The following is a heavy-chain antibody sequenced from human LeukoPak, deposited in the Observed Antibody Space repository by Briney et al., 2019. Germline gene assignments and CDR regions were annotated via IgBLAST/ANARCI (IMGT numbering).Heavy chain of an antibody. CDR1: GGSFSGYY. D-gene: IGHD3-10*01. CDR2: INHSGST. Sequence: SETLSLTCAVYGGSFSGYYWSWIRQPPGKGLEWIGEINHSGSTNDNPSLKSRVTISVDTSKNQFSLKLSSVTAEDTAVYYCARGRVPYYYGSGSYYNVGGYYFDYWGQGTLVTVSS. V-gene: IGHV4-34*01. CDR3: ARGRVPYYYGSGSYYNVGGYYFDY. J-gene: IGHJ4*02.